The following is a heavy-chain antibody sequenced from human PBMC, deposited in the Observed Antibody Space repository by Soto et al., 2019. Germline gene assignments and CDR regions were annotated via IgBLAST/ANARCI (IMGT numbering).Heavy chain of an antibody. CDR2: ISRSGGST. Sequence: GGSLRLSCPASGFTFSSYAMSWVRQAPGEGLEWVSAISRSGGSTYYADSVKGRFTISRDNSKNTLYLQMNSLRAEDTAVYYCAKDVADSSSWLPAYDYWGQGTQVTVSS. V-gene: IGHV3-23*01. CDR3: AKDVADSSSWLPAYDY. CDR1: GFTFSSYA. J-gene: IGHJ4*02. D-gene: IGHD6-13*01.